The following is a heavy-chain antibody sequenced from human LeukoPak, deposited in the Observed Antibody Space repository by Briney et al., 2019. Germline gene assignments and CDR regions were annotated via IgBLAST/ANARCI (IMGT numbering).Heavy chain of an antibody. D-gene: IGHD3-10*01. CDR2: IRSKAYGGTT. CDR3: TSSGSDYGMDV. V-gene: IGHV3-49*03. J-gene: IGHJ6*02. CDR1: GFTFGDYA. Sequence: GVLRLSCTASGFTFGDYAMSWFRQAPGKGLEWVGFIRSKAYGGTTEYAASVKGRFTISRDDSKSIAYLQMNSLKTEDTAVYYCTSSGSDYGMDVWGQGTTVTVSS.